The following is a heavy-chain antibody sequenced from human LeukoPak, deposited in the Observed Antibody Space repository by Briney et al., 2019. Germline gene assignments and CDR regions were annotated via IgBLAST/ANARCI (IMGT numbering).Heavy chain of an antibody. CDR3: ARHSQIPRYHFDL. Sequence: SSETLSLTCTVSGGSISSSSYYWGWIRQPPGKGLEWIGSIYYSGSTYYNPSLKSRVTISVDTSKNQFSLKLSSVTAADTAVYYCARHSQIPRYHFDLWGRGTLVTVSS. J-gene: IGHJ2*01. V-gene: IGHV4-39*01. D-gene: IGHD1-1*01. CDR2: IYYSGST. CDR1: GGSISSSSYY.